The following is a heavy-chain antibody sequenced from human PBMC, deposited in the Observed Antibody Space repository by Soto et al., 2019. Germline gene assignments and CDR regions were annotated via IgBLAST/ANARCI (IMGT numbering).Heavy chain of an antibody. J-gene: IGHJ6*02. Sequence: SETLSLTCAVYGGSFSRYYWTWIRQPPGKGLEWIGEINHSGSTNYNPSLKSRVTISVDTSKNQFSLKLTSVTAADAAVYYCARGRDDSADYYYSSMDAWGRGTKVTVSS. CDR2: INHSGST. CDR3: ARGRDDSADYYYSSMDA. D-gene: IGHD3-22*01. CDR1: GGSFSRYY. V-gene: IGHV4-34*01.